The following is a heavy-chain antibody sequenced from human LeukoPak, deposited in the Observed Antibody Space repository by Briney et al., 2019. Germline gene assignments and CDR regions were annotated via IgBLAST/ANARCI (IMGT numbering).Heavy chain of an antibody. D-gene: IGHD2-15*01. CDR1: GFTFSSYW. V-gene: IGHV3-74*01. CDR3: ARGRYCSGGSCYVY. CDR2: INSDGSTT. J-gene: IGHJ4*02. Sequence: QPGGSLRLSCATSGFTFSSYWMHWVRQAPEKGLVWVSCINSDGSTTNYADSVKGRFTISRDNAKNTLYLQMDSLRAEDTAVYYCARGRYCSGGSCYVYWGQGTLVTVSS.